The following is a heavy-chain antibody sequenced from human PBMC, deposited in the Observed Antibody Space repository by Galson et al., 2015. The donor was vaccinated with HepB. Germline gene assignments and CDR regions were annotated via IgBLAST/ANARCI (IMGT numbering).Heavy chain of an antibody. D-gene: IGHD3-22*01. J-gene: IGHJ4*02. V-gene: IGHV6-1*01. CDR3: ARGHYYDSTGAYYFDY. CDR1: GDSVSSNRAA. CDR2: TYYRSRWSS. Sequence: CAISGDSVSSNRAAWNWIRQSPSRGLEWLGRTYYRSRWSSDYAASVKSRITINADTSKNQFSLQLNSVTPEDTAVYYCARGHYYDSTGAYYFDYWGQGTLVTVSS.